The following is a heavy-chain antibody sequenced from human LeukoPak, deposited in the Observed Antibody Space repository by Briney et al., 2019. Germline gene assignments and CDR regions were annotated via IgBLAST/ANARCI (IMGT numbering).Heavy chain of an antibody. D-gene: IGHD6-13*01. CDR1: GGSISSYY. CDR3: ARSAFLVTAPGLYYFDY. J-gene: IGHJ4*02. Sequence: PSETLSLTCTVSGGSISSYYWSWIRQPAGKGLEWIGHIYNSGSTNYNPSLKGRVTMSVATAKNQFSLHLSSVTAADTAVYYCARSAFLVTAPGLYYFDYWGQGTLVAVSS. V-gene: IGHV4-4*07. CDR2: IYNSGST.